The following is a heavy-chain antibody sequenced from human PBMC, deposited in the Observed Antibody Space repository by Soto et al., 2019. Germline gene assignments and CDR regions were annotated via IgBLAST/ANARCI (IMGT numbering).Heavy chain of an antibody. V-gene: IGHV3-7*02. Sequence: EMQLVESGGALVQPGGSLRLSCAASGFTFSSSWMAWVRQAPGKGLEWVANINPEGSAEYYVDSVKGRFTISRDNAKNSLYLQMNSLRLEDTALYYCASHGVWCFDFWGQGTLVSSSS. CDR2: INPEGSAE. J-gene: IGHJ4*02. D-gene: IGHD2-8*02. CDR1: GFTFSSSW. CDR3: ASHGVWCFDF.